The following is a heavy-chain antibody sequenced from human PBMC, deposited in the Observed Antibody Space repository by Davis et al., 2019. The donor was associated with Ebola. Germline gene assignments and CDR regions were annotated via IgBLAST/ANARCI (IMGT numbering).Heavy chain of an antibody. J-gene: IGHJ4*02. V-gene: IGHV3-7*01. D-gene: IGHD1-1*01. CDR2: IKQDGSET. CDR1: GFTFSSYW. CDR3: ARAGATYWKD. Sequence: PGGSLRLSCATSGFTFSSYWMTWVRQAPGRGLEWVANIKQDGSETYYGDSVKGRFTISRDNAKNSLYLQMNSLRAEDTAVYYCARAGATYWKDWGQGNLVTVSS.